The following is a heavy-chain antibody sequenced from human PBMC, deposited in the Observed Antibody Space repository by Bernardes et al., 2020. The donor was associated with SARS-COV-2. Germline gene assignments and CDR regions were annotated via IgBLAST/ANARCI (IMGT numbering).Heavy chain of an antibody. J-gene: IGHJ6*02. CDR1: GFPVSSNY. V-gene: IGHV3-53*04. CDR2: IYSAGNT. CDR3: ASLRFSYYYYGVDV. Sequence: VGSLRLSCTASGFPVSSNYMSWVRQAPGKGLECVAVIYSAGNTYYADSVKGRFTISRHNSKSMLYLQMNSLSAEDTAVYYCASLRFSYYYYGVDVWGQGTTVTVSS. D-gene: IGHD4-17*01.